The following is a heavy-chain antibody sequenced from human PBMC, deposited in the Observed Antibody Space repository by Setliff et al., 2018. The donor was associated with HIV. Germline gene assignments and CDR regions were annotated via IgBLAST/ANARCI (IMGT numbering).Heavy chain of an antibody. J-gene: IGHJ3*02. V-gene: IGHV5-51*01. CDR2: IYPGDSDT. Sequence: PGESLKISCKASGYSLTGYWIGWARQMPGKGLEWMGIIYPGDSDTRYSPSFQGQVTISTDKSISTAFLQWSSLKASDTAMYYCARHSHYDRSGYYYHKMPDDAFDIWGQGTMVTVSS. CDR1: GYSLTGYW. CDR3: ARHSHYDRSGYYYHKMPDDAFDI. D-gene: IGHD3-22*01.